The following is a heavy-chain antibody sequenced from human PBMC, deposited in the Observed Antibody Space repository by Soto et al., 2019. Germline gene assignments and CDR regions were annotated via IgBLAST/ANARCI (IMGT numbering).Heavy chain of an antibody. CDR1: GFTFSSYG. D-gene: IGHD5-18*01. CDR3: ARVPGTAMAYFGY. CDR2: IWYDVSNE. V-gene: IGHV3-33*01. Sequence: QVHLVESGGGVVQPGRSLRLSCAASGFTFSSYGMHWVRQAPGKGLEWVALIWYDVSNENYAESVKGRFTISRDNSNNTLYLQMNSLRAEDTAIYYCARVPGTAMAYFGYWGQGTLVTVSS. J-gene: IGHJ4*02.